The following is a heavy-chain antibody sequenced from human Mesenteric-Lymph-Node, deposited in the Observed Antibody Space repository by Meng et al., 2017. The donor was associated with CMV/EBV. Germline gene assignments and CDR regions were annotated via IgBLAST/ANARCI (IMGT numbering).Heavy chain of an antibody. D-gene: IGHD3-10*01. J-gene: IGHJ5*02. CDR3: ARDMEGEGVLWPRFDP. CDR1: YTFSGYS. Sequence: YTFSGYSLYWVRQAPGQGLEWMGIINPSGGSTTYARKFQGRVTMTRDTSTRTVYLELSSLRSDDTAVYYCARDMEGEGVLWPRFDPWGQGTLVTVSS. CDR2: INPSGGST. V-gene: IGHV1-46*01.